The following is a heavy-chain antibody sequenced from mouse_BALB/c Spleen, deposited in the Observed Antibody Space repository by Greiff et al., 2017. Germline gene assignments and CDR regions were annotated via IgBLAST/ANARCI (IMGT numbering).Heavy chain of an antibody. CDR3: ARPLGPAWFAY. D-gene: IGHD4-1*01. J-gene: IGHJ3*01. CDR2: IYPGDGDT. Sequence: VQLQQSGAELVRPGSSVKISCKASGYAFSSYWMNWVKQRPGQGLEWIGQIYPGDGDTNYNGKFKGKATLTADKSSSTAYMQLSSLTSEDSAVYFCARPLGPAWFAYWGQGTLVTVSA. CDR1: GYAFSSYW. V-gene: IGHV1-80*01.